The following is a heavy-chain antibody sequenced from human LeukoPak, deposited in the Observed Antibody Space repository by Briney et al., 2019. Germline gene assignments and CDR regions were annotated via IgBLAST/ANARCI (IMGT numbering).Heavy chain of an antibody. V-gene: IGHV4-34*01. CDR2: INHSGST. D-gene: IGHD5-18*01. CDR3: ARGLPRIQLWLRWFDP. Sequence: SETLSLTCAVYGGSFSGYYWSWLRQPPGKGLEWIGEINHSGSTNYNPSLKSRVTISVDTSKNQFSLKLSSVTAADTAVYYCARGLPRIQLWLRWFDPWGQGTLVTVSS. J-gene: IGHJ5*02. CDR1: GGSFSGYY.